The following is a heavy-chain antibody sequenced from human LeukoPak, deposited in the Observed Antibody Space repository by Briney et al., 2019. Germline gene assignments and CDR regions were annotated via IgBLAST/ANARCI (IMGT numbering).Heavy chain of an antibody. Sequence: PSETLSLTCTVSGGSISSYYWGWIRQPPGKGLEWIGSIYYSGSTYYNPSLKSRVTISVDTSKNQFSLKLSSVTAADTAVYYCASTVTTGWDLAQELDYWGQGTLVTVSS. D-gene: IGHD4-17*01. CDR1: GGSISSYY. V-gene: IGHV4-59*04. J-gene: IGHJ4*02. CDR2: IYYSGST. CDR3: ASTVTTGWDLAQELDY.